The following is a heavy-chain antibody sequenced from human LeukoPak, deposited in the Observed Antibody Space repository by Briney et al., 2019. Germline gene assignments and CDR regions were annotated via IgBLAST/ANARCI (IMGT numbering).Heavy chain of an antibody. CDR1: GFTFSSYW. D-gene: IGHD6-6*01. V-gene: IGHV3-7*03. CDR2: IKQDGSEK. J-gene: IGHJ6*04. Sequence: GGSLRLSCAASGFTFSSYWMSWVRQAPGKGLEWVANIKQDGSEKYYVDSVKGRFTISRDNAKNSLYLQMNSLRADDTALYYCAKGGSSHYYYHMDVWGKGTTVTVSS. CDR3: AKGGSSHYYYHMDV.